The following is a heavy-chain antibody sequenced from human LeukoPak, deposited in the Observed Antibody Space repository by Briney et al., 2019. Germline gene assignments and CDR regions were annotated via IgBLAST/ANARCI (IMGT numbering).Heavy chain of an antibody. CDR2: IKQDGSEK. V-gene: IGHV3-7*01. J-gene: IGHJ6*02. Sequence: PGGSLRLSCAASGFTFSSYWMSWDRQAPGKGLEWVANIKQDGSEKYYVDSVKGRFTISRDNAKNSLYLQMNSLRAEDTAVYYCARVLGELNYYYYGMDVWGQGTTVTVSS. CDR3: ARVLGELNYYYYGMDV. D-gene: IGHD3-10*01. CDR1: GFTFSSYW.